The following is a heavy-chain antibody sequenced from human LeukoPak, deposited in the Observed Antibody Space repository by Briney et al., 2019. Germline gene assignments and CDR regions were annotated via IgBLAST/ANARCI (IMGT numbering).Heavy chain of an antibody. Sequence: KPSETLSLTCAVYGGSFSGYSWNWIRQSPGKGLEWIGEINHSGSTNYNPSLKSRVTISVDTSKNQTSKRQFSLKLNSVTAADTAVYYCTRERSTPGINWFDPWGQGTLVTVSS. D-gene: IGHD2-2*01. CDR1: GGSFSGYS. V-gene: IGHV4-34*01. CDR2: INHSGST. CDR3: TRERSTPGINWFDP. J-gene: IGHJ5*02.